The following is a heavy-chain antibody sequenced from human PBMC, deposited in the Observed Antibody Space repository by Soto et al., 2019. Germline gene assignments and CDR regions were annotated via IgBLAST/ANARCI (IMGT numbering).Heavy chain of an antibody. D-gene: IGHD3-22*01. Sequence: PSETLSLTCAVYGGSFSGCYWSWIRQPPGKGLEWIGEINHSGSTNYNPSLKSRVTISVDTSNNQFSLKLSSVTAADTAVYYCARARGVVITPFDYWGQGTLVTVS. J-gene: IGHJ4*02. V-gene: IGHV4-34*01. CDR2: INHSGST. CDR3: ARARGVVITPFDY. CDR1: GGSFSGCY.